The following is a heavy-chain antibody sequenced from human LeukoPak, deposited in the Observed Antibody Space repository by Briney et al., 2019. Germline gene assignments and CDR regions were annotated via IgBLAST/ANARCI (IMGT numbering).Heavy chain of an antibody. J-gene: IGHJ4*02. Sequence: GASVKVSCKASGGTFSSYAISWMRQAPGQGLEWMGRIIPIFGTANYAQKFQGRVTITTDESTSTAYMELSSLRSEDTAVYYCARTRYYDSSGGDYWGQGTLVTVSS. CDR3: ARTRYYDSSGGDY. D-gene: IGHD3-22*01. V-gene: IGHV1-69*05. CDR2: IIPIFGTA. CDR1: GGTFSSYA.